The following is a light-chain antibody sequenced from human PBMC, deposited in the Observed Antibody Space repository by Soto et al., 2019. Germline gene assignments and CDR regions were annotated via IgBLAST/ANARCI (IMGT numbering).Light chain of an antibody. J-gene: IGKJ3*01. CDR2: GAS. CDR3: QQHNGNPT. CDR1: QGISSY. V-gene: IGKV1-9*01. Sequence: DIQLTQSPSFLSASVGDRVAITCRASQGISSYLAWYQQKPGKAPKLLISGASTLQSGVPSRFSGSGSGTEFTLTISSLQPEDFATYFCQQHNGNPTFGPGTRVDI.